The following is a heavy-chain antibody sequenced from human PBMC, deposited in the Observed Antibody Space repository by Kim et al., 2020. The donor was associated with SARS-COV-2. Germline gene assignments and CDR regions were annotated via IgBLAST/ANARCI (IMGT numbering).Heavy chain of an antibody. CDR2: ISYDGSNK. D-gene: IGHD5-12*01. CDR3: ANPGMATQYGMDV. V-gene: IGHV3-30*18. CDR1: GFTFSSYG. Sequence: GGSLRLSCAASGFTFSSYGMHWVRQAPGKGLEWVAVISYDGSNKYYADSVKGRFTISRDNSKNTLYLQMNSLRAEDTAVYYCANPGMATQYGMDVWGQGTTVTVSS. J-gene: IGHJ6*02.